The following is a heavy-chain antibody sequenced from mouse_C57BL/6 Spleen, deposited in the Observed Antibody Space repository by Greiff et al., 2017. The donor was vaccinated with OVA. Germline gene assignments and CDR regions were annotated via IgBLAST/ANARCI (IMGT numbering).Heavy chain of an antibody. CDR1: GFTFSSYA. J-gene: IGHJ2*01. CDR3: ARDGVGLRQDYFDY. Sequence: DVKLVESGGGLVKPGGSLKLSCAASGFTFSSYAMSWVRQTPEKRLEWVATISDGGSYTYYPDNVKGRFTISRDNAKNNLYLQMSHLKSEDTAMYYCARDGVGLRQDYFDYWGQGTTLTVSS. V-gene: IGHV5-4*01. CDR2: ISDGGSYT. D-gene: IGHD2-4*01.